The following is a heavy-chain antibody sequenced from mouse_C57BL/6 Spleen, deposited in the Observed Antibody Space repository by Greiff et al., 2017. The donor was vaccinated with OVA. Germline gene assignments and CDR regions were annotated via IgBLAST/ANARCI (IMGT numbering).Heavy chain of an antibody. D-gene: IGHD2-3*01. CDR3: AKDSDGYYDYYALGY. CDR1: GFTFSGYA. Sequence: EVKVVESGGGLVKPGGSLKLSCAASGFTFSGYAMSWVRQTPEKRLEWVATISDGGSSTYYPDNVKGRFTFSRDNAKNNLYLQMSHLKSEDTAMYYCAKDSDGYYDYYALGYWGKGTSVTVAS. V-gene: IGHV5-4*03. CDR2: ISDGGSST. J-gene: IGHJ4*01.